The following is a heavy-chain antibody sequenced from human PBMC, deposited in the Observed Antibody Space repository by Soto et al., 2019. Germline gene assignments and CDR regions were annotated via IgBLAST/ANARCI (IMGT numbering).Heavy chain of an antibody. J-gene: IGHJ6*02. CDR2: FDPEDGET. V-gene: IGHV1-24*01. CDR3: ATKSGLYCSSTSCSDYYYYYGMDV. D-gene: IGHD2-2*01. Sequence: ASVKVSCKVSGYTLTELSMHWVRQAPGKGLEWMGGFDPEDGETIYAQKFQGRVTMTEDTSTDTAYMELSSLRSEDTAVYYCATKSGLYCSSTSCSDYYYYYGMDVWG. CDR1: GYTLTELS.